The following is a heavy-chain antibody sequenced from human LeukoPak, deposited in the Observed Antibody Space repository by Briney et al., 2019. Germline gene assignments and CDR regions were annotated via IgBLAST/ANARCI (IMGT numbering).Heavy chain of an antibody. V-gene: IGHV3-23*01. Sequence: GGSLRLSCAASGFTFSSYAMSWVRQAPGKGLEWVSAISGSGGSTYYADSVKGRFTISGDNSKNTLYLQMNSLRAEDTAVYYCAKDLNWGSAFDIWGQGTMVTVSS. D-gene: IGHD7-27*01. CDR1: GFTFSSYA. CDR3: AKDLNWGSAFDI. CDR2: ISGSGGST. J-gene: IGHJ3*02.